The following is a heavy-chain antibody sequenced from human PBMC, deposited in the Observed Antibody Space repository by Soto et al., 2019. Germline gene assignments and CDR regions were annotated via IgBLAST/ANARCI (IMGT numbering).Heavy chain of an antibody. CDR2: ISYDGSNK. CDR1: GFTFSSYG. CDR3: AKELITGTITHFDY. V-gene: IGHV3-30*18. J-gene: IGHJ4*02. Sequence: PGGSLRLSCAASGFTFSSYGMHWVRQAPGKGLEWVAVISYDGSNKYYADSVKGRFTISRDNSKNTLYLQMNSLRAEDTAVYYCAKELITGTITHFDYWGQGTLVTVSS. D-gene: IGHD1-20*01.